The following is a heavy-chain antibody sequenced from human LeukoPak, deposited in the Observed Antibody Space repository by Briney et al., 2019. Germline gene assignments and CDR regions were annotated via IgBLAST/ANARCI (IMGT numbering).Heavy chain of an antibody. J-gene: IGHJ6*03. Sequence: SETLSLTCTVSGGSINSHYWSWIRQPPGKGLERIGHIYYRGTTKYIPSLKSRVTISLDMSKNQFSLKLTSATAADTAVYYCARSVATIFDYYMDVWGNGTTVTVSS. CDR2: IYYRGTT. D-gene: IGHD5-24*01. CDR3: ARSVATIFDYYMDV. V-gene: IGHV4-59*11. CDR1: GGSINSHY.